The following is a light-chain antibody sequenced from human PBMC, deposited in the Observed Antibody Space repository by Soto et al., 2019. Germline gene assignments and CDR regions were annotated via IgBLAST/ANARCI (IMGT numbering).Light chain of an antibody. Sequence: EIVMTQSPATLSVSPGERATLSCRASQSITSNLAWYQQKPGQAPRLLIYGASTGATGIPARFSGSGSGTEFTLTISSLQSEDFAVYYCQQYSDWPRTFGRGTKVEIK. V-gene: IGKV3-15*01. J-gene: IGKJ4*02. CDR1: QSITSN. CDR3: QQYSDWPRT. CDR2: GAS.